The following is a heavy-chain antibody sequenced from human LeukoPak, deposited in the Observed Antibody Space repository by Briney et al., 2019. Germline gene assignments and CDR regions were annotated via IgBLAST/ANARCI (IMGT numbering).Heavy chain of an antibody. CDR3: ARGGRFDFDY. Sequence: PGGSLRLSCAASGFTFSDYYLSWIRQTPGKGLEWVSYISSSGSYTNYADSVKGRFTISRDNASNLLYLQMNSLRAEDTAAYYCARGGRFDFDYWGQGTLVTVSS. CDR2: ISSSGSYT. J-gene: IGHJ4*02. D-gene: IGHD3-3*01. V-gene: IGHV3-11*06. CDR1: GFTFSDYY.